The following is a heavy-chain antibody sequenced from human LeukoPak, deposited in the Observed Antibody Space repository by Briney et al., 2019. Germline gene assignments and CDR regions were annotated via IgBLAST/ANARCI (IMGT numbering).Heavy chain of an antibody. CDR3: ARLYCSTISCLCFDY. CDR2: IKQDGSEK. D-gene: IGHD2-2*01. Sequence: PGESLRLSCAASGFNFGGFAMAWARQAPGKGLEWVANIKQDGSEKYSVDSVKGRFTISRDNAKNSLYLQMNSLRGEDTAVYYCARLYCSTISCLCFDYWGQGALVTVSS. CDR1: GFNFGGFA. J-gene: IGHJ4*02. V-gene: IGHV3-7*01.